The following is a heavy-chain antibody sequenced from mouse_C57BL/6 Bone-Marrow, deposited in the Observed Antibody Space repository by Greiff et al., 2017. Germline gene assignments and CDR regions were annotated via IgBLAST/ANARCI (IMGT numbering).Heavy chain of an antibody. CDR3: ASKFYYYDSSRWFAY. Sequence: QVQLQQSDAELVKPGASVKISCKVSGYTFTDHTIHWMKQRPEQGLEWIGYIYPRDGSTKYNEKFKGKATLTADKSSSTAYMQLNILTSEDSAVYFCASKFYYYDSSRWFAYGGQGTLVTVSA. J-gene: IGHJ3*01. V-gene: IGHV1-78*01. CDR2: IYPRDGST. D-gene: IGHD1-1*01. CDR1: GYTFTDHT.